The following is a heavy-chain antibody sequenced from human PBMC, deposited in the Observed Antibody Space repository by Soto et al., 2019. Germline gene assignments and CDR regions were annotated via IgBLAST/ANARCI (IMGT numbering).Heavy chain of an antibody. Sequence: KPSEALSLTCTAYGGSISSYYWSWIRQPPGKGLEWIGYIYSSGSTNYNTSLKRRFSIPVDTSKIQFSLKLSSVTAADTAVYDCASLPRPITRPYGMDVWGQGTTVTVSS. CDR1: GGSISSYY. V-gene: IGHV4-59*01. D-gene: IGHD1-1*01. J-gene: IGHJ6*02. CDR2: IYSSGST. CDR3: ASLPRPITRPYGMDV.